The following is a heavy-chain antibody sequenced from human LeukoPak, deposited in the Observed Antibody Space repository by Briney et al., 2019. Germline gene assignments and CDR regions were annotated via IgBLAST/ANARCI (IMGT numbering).Heavy chain of an antibody. Sequence: ASVKVSCKASGYTFTSYGIIWVRQAPGQGLEWMGWISAYNGNTNYAQKLQGRVTMTTDTSTSTAYMELRSLRSDDTAVYYCARDRAGGWPFDYWGQGTLVTVSS. CDR2: ISAYNGNT. CDR1: GYTFTSYG. J-gene: IGHJ4*02. D-gene: IGHD6-19*01. V-gene: IGHV1-18*01. CDR3: ARDRAGGWPFDY.